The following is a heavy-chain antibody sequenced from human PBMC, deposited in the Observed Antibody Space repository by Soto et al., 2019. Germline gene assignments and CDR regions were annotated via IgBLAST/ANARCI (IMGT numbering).Heavy chain of an antibody. V-gene: IGHV3-33*01. J-gene: IGHJ4*02. CDR3: ARAGLVIDY. CDR1: GFTFSSYG. Sequence: QVQLVESGGGVVQPGRSLRLSCAASGFTFSSYGMHWVRQAPGKGLEWVAVRWYDGSNKYYADSVKGRFTISRDNSKNTLYLQMNSLSAGDTAVYYCARAGLVIDYWGQGTLVTVSS. D-gene: IGHD6-19*01. CDR2: RWYDGSNK.